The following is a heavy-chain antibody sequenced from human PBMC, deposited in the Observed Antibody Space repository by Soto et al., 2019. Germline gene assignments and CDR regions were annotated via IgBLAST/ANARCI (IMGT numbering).Heavy chain of an antibody. J-gene: IGHJ4*02. D-gene: IGHD3-22*01. CDR2: IYPGDADT. Sequence: GESLKISCKGSGYSLTSYWIGWVRRMPGKGLERMGIIYPGDADTRYSPSFQCQITISTDKSISTAYLQWSSLKASDTAMYYCARQSGSVTMIVVATSTPFDYWGQGTLVTVSS. V-gene: IGHV5-51*01. CDR1: GYSLTSYW. CDR3: ARQSGSVTMIVVATSTPFDY.